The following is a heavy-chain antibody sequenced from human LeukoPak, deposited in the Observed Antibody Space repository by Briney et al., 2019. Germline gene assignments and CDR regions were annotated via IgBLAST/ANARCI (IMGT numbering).Heavy chain of an antibody. D-gene: IGHD2-21*02. V-gene: IGHV1-69*04. Sequence: ASVKVSCKASGGTFSSYAISWVRQAPGQGLEWMGRIIPILGIANYAQKFQGRVTITADKSTSTAYMELSSLRSGDTAVYYCAGHCGGDCYSPGDYWGQGTLVTVSS. J-gene: IGHJ4*02. CDR2: IIPILGIA. CDR3: AGHCGGDCYSPGDY. CDR1: GGTFSSYA.